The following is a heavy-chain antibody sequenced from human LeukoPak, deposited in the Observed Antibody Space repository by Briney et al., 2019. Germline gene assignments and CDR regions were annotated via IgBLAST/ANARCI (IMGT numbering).Heavy chain of an antibody. CDR2: INPSSGGT. CDR1: GYTFTDYY. Sequence: ASVKVSCKASGYTFTDYYMHWVRQAPGQGLEWMGWINPSSGGTNYAQKFQGRVTVTRDTSISTAYMDLSRLRSDDTAVYYCARGRDGDYWGQGTLVTVSS. J-gene: IGHJ4*02. CDR3: ARGRDGDY. D-gene: IGHD5-24*01. V-gene: IGHV1-2*02.